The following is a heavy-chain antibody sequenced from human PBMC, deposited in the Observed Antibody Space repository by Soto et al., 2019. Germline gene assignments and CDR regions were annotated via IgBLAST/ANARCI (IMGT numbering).Heavy chain of an antibody. D-gene: IGHD1-1*01. Sequence: GGSLRLSCAASGFTFSDYAMSWVRQAPGKGLEWVSTITGSAGGTYYAASMKGRFTISRDNSKSTLYLQMYSLRGEDTAVYYRARESEHWGQGTLVTVSS. CDR2: ITGSAGGT. CDR1: GFTFSDYA. CDR3: ARESEH. J-gene: IGHJ4*02. V-gene: IGHV3-23*01.